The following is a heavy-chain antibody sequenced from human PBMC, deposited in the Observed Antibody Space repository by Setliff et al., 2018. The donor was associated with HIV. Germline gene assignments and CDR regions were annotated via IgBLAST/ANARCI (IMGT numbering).Heavy chain of an antibody. CDR2: VFHSGSA. CDR1: GGPLNSRNW. CDR3: ARVLSNGWSGGVDY. Sequence: PSETLSLTCAVSGGPLNSRNWWSWVRQPPGKGLEWIGEVFHSGSANSNASLRSRVMISVDTSKNQFSLKLYSVTAADTAVYYCARVLSNGWSGGVDYWGQGQWSPSPQ. J-gene: IGHJ4*02. V-gene: IGHV4-4*02. D-gene: IGHD6-19*01.